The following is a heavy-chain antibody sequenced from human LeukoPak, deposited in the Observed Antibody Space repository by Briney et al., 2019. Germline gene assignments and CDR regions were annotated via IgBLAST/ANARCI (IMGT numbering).Heavy chain of an antibody. CDR1: GGSIRSDGYY. V-gene: IGHV4-31*11. J-gene: IGHJ4*02. CDR2: IYYSGVT. D-gene: IGHD2-21*02. Sequence: SETLSLTCAVSGGSIRSDGYYWSWIRQHPGKGLEWIGYIYYSGVTYYNPCLKSRVTISVDTSTNQLSLKLSSVTAADSAVYYCAREGAYCGGDCYLDYWGQGTLVTVSS. CDR3: AREGAYCGGDCYLDY.